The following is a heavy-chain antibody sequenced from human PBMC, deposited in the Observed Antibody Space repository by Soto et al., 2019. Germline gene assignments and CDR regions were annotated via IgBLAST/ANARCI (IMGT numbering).Heavy chain of an antibody. CDR3: ARGVHYDSSGYYYFY. CDR2: IIPIFGAA. V-gene: IGHV1-69*01. J-gene: IGHJ4*02. CDR1: GGTFSNYA. Sequence: QVQLVQSGAEVKKPGSSVKVSCKASGGTFSNYAIDWVRQAPGQGLEWMGGIIPIFGAANYAQKFQGRITMTADESTSTAYMELRSLRSEDTAVYYCARGVHYDSSGYYYFYWGQGPLVPVSS. D-gene: IGHD3-22*01.